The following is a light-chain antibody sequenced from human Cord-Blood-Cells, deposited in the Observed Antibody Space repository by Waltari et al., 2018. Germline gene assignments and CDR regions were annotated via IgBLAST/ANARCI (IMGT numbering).Light chain of an antibody. J-gene: IGLJ3*02. CDR3: CSYAGSWV. Sequence: QSALTQPRPVSGSPGQSVTISRTGTSSDDGGNNYVSWYQQHPVKAPKHMIYDVSKRPSGVPDRFSGSKSGNTASLTISGLHAEDDADYYCCSYAGSWVFGGGTKLTVL. CDR2: DVS. CDR1: SSDDGGNNY. V-gene: IGLV2-11*01.